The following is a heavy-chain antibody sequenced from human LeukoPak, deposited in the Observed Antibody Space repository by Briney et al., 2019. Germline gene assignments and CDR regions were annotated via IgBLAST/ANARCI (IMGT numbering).Heavy chain of an antibody. CDR3: ARRPRGVIIKTWFDS. D-gene: IGHD3-10*01. CDR2: INHSGSA. J-gene: IGHJ5*01. V-gene: IGHV4-39*07. Sequence: SETLSLTCTVSGGSISSSSYYWRWIRQPPGKGLELIGEINHSGSANYNPSLKSRVTILLDTSKNQFSLNLSSVTAADTAVYYCARRPRGVIIKTWFDSWGQGTLVTVSS. CDR1: GGSISSSSYY.